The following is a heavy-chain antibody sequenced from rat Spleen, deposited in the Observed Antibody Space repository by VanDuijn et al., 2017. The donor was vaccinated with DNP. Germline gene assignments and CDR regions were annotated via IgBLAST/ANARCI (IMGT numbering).Heavy chain of an antibody. V-gene: IGHV2S12*01. J-gene: IGHJ2*01. Sequence: QVQLKESGPGLVQPSQTLSLTCTVSGFSLTSYGVSWVRQSPGKGREWIVAISAGGSSYYNSALKSRLSIRRDTSKSQVFLEMSSLQTEDTGIYFCAREEPRVLSFFSSLFDYWGQGVMVTVSS. CDR1: GFSLTSYG. D-gene: IGHD1-2*01. CDR2: ISAGGSS. CDR3: AREEPRVLSFFSSLFDY.